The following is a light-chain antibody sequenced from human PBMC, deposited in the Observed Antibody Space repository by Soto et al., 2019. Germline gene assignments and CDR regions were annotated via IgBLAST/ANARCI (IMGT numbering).Light chain of an antibody. J-gene: IGKJ2*01. Sequence: EIVLTQSPVTLSLSPGERVTLSCRASQSVNSYLAWYQQKPGQAPRLLIYDASNRATGIPARFSGSGSETDFTLTISSLAPEDFAVYYCQQRKDWTYTFGQGTKLEI. CDR3: QQRKDWTYT. V-gene: IGKV3-11*01. CDR2: DAS. CDR1: QSVNSY.